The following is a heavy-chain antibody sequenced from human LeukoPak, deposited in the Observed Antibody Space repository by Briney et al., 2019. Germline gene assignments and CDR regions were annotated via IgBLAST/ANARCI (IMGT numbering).Heavy chain of an antibody. Sequence: SETLSLTCAVYGGSFSGYYWSWIRQPPGKGLEWIGEINHSGSTNYNPSLKSRVTIPVDTSKNQFSLKLSSVTAADTAVYYCARDSDSLDYWGQGTLVTASS. CDR2: INHSGST. V-gene: IGHV4-34*01. J-gene: IGHJ4*02. CDR3: ARDSDSLDY. CDR1: GGSFSGYY. D-gene: IGHD6-13*01.